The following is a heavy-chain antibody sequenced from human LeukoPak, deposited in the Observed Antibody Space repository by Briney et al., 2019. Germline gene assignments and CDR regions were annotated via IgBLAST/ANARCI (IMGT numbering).Heavy chain of an antibody. V-gene: IGHV3-21*01. J-gene: IGHJ4*02. CDR3: ARAWAPTDYYDILTGYAQRLYYFDY. Sequence: TGGSLRLSCAASGFTFSSYSMNWVRQAPGKGLEWVSSISSSSSYIYYADSVKGRFTISRDNAKNSLYLQMNSLRAEDTAVYYCARAWAPTDYYDILTGYAQRLYYFDYWGQGTLVTVSS. CDR2: ISSSSSYI. D-gene: IGHD3-9*01. CDR1: GFTFSSYS.